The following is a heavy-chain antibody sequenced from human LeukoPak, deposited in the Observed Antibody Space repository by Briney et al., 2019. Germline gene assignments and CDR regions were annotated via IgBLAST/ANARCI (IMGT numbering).Heavy chain of an antibody. CDR1: GFTFSSYE. CDR2: ISSGSSYI. Sequence: GGSLRLSCAASGFTFSSYEMNWVRQAPGKGLEWVSSISSGSSYIYYADPLKGRFTVSRDNAKNSLYLQMNSLRAEDTAVYYCASERYNWNYAFDYWGQGILVTVSS. CDR3: ASERYNWNYAFDY. D-gene: IGHD1-7*01. J-gene: IGHJ4*02. V-gene: IGHV3-21*01.